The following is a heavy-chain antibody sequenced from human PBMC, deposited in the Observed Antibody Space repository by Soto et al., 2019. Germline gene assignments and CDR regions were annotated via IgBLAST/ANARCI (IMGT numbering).Heavy chain of an antibody. J-gene: IGHJ4*02. Sequence: EVPLLESGGSLAQPGGSLRLSCAASGFTFRSYAMNWVRQAPGKGPEWVSGISGSGDSTYHVNSVKGCFTVSIDNAQTTRSPQVNGLRAEYTGVYYCATGYGASDSPFDYWCQGAVVTVSS. CDR2: ISGSGDST. V-gene: IGHV3-23*01. CDR3: ATGYGASDSPFDY. D-gene: IGHD2-8*01. CDR1: GFTFRSYA.